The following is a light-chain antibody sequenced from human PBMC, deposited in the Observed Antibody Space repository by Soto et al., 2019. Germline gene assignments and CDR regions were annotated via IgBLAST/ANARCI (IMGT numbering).Light chain of an antibody. V-gene: IGLV2-8*01. CDR1: SSDFGGTNY. J-gene: IGLJ2*01. CDR3: TSYAGSYADVV. CDR2: EVT. Sequence: QSALTQPPSASGSPGQSVTLSCTGASSDFGGTNYVSWYQQHPGKAPKLMIFEVTKRPSGVPDRFSGSKSGNTASLTVSGLQAEDEADYYCTSYAGSYADVVFGGGTKVTVL.